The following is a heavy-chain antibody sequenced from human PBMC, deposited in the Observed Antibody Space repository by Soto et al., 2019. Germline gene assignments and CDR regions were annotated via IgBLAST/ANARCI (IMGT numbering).Heavy chain of an antibody. V-gene: IGHV4-4*07. Sequence: QVQLQESGPGLVKPSETLSLTCTVSGGSISSYYWSWIRQPAGKGLEWIGRIYTSGSTNYNPSLKSRVTMSVDTSKNQFSLKLSSVTAADTAVYYCAREDYYYGSGSYYNPFDYWGQGTLVTVSS. CDR2: IYTSGST. CDR3: AREDYYYGSGSYYNPFDY. CDR1: GGSISSYY. J-gene: IGHJ4*02. D-gene: IGHD3-10*01.